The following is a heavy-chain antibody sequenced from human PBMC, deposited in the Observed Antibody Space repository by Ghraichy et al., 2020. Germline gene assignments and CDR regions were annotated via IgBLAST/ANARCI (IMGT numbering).Heavy chain of an antibody. V-gene: IGHV4-34*01. CDR1: GGSFSGYY. Sequence: SETLSLTCAVYGGSFSGYYWSWIRQPPGKGLEWIGEINHSGSTNYNPSLKSRVTISVDTSKNQFSLKLSSVTAADTAVYYCAKGRTDSSGWYSRAPDFDYWGQGTLVTVSS. CDR3: AKGRTDSSGWYSRAPDFDY. CDR2: INHSGST. J-gene: IGHJ4*02. D-gene: IGHD6-19*01.